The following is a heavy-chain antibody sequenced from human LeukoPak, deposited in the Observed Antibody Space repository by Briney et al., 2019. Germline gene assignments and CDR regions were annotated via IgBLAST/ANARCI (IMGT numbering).Heavy chain of an antibody. Sequence: SETLSLTCTVSGGSISSSYWSWIRQPPGKGLEGIGYIHYSGSSDYNPSLKSRVTISVDTSKNQFSLKLSSVTAADTAVYYCARERSPTRLRLGELSPWGQGTLVTVSS. CDR2: IHYSGSS. CDR1: GGSISSSY. D-gene: IGHD3-16*02. CDR3: ARERSPTRLRLGELSP. J-gene: IGHJ5*02. V-gene: IGHV4-59*01.